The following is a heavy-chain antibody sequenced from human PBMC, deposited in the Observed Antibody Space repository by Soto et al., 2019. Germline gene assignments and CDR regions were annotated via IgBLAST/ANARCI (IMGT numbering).Heavy chain of an antibody. J-gene: IGHJ3*01. CDR1: GGSISSGDNN. D-gene: IGHD3-3*01. V-gene: IGHV4-30-4*01. Sequence: KPSETLSLTCSVSGGSISSGDNNWSWIRQPPGKGLEFIGYIYHSGHKYYNPSLKSRVAISVDTSKNQFSLKLSSVTAADTAMYYCARVIWSGSFRRAFDFWGQGTLVTVSS. CDR3: ARVIWSGSFRRAFDF. CDR2: IYHSGHK.